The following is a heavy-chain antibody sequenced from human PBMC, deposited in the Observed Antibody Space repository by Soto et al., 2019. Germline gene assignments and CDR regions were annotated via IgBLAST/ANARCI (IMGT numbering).Heavy chain of an antibody. CDR1: CGSIVNFY. J-gene: IGHJ4*02. CDR2: ISYSGNT. V-gene: IGHV4-59*01. D-gene: IGHD2-8*01. Sequence: PSETLSLTCTFSCGSIVNFYWSWIRQPPGKGLEWIGYISYSGNTNYNPSLKSRVSISVDTSKNQLSLNLTSVTAADMAVYYCARAPMVLSRSYFDSWGQGTPVTVSS. CDR3: ARAPMVLSRSYFDS.